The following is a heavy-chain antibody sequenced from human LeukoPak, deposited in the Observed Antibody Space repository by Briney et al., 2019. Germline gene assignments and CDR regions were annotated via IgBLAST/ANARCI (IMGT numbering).Heavy chain of an antibody. CDR2: INHSGST. Sequence: PSETLSLTCAVYGGSFSGYYWSWLRQPPGKGLEWIGEINHSGSTNYNPSLKSRVTISVDTSKNQFSLKLSSVTAADTAVYYCASRYCSSTSCYPEYSSSWGTNYYFDYWGQGTLVTVSS. V-gene: IGHV4-34*01. CDR3: ASRYCSSTSCYPEYSSSWGTNYYFDY. D-gene: IGHD2-2*01. CDR1: GGSFSGYY. J-gene: IGHJ4*02.